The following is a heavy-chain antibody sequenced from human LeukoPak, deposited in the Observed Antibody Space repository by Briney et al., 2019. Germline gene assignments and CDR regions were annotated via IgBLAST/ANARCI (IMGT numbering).Heavy chain of an antibody. CDR3: AKSQSPVSPYYDILTGYNYYYYYGMDV. J-gene: IGHJ6*02. V-gene: IGHV3-23*01. CDR1: GFTFSSYA. D-gene: IGHD3-9*01. CDR2: ISGSGGST. Sequence: PGGSLRLSCAASGFTFSSYAMSWVRQAPGKGLEWVSAISGSGGSTYYADSVKGRFTISRDNSKNTLYLQMNSLRAEDTAVYYCAKSQSPVSPYYDILTGYNYYYYYGMDVWGQGTTVTVSS.